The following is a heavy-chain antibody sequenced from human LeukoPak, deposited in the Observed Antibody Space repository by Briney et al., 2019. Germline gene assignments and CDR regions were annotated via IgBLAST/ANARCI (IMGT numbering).Heavy chain of an antibody. CDR2: ISGSGGST. V-gene: IGHV3-23*01. D-gene: IGHD6-19*01. CDR3: ANVVTGTTYYYYYGMDV. J-gene: IGHJ6*02. Sequence: HSGGSLRLSCAASGFTFSSHTMNWVRQAPGKGLEWVSAISGSGGSTYYADSVKGRFTISRDNSKNTLYLQMNSLSAEDTAVYYCANVVTGTTYYYYYGMDVWGQGTTVTVSS. CDR1: GFTFSSHT.